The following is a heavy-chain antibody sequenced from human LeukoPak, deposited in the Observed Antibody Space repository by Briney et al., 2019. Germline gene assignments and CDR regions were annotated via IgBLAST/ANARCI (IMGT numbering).Heavy chain of an antibody. CDR1: GGSISSYY. Sequence: RSETLSLTCTVPGGSISSYYWSWIRRPPGKGLEWIGYIYYSGTTNYNPSLKSRVTISVDTSKNQFSLKLSSVTAADTAVYYCARGVYIAAAQYAYWGQGTLVTVSS. D-gene: IGHD6-13*01. CDR2: IYYSGTT. CDR3: ARGVYIAAAQYAY. J-gene: IGHJ4*02. V-gene: IGHV4-59*01.